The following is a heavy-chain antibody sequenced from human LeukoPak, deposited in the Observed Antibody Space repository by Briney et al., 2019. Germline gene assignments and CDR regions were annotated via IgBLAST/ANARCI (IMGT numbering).Heavy chain of an antibody. J-gene: IGHJ3*02. Sequence: SETLSLTCTVSGGSISSGDYYWTWIRQPPGKGLEWIGYISYSGSTYYNPSLRRRVTISVDTSNTQFSLKLNSVTAADTAVYYCARDLIGSRYAFEIWGQGTMVTVSS. D-gene: IGHD4-17*01. CDR3: ARDLIGSRYAFEI. CDR2: ISYSGST. CDR1: GGSISSGDYY. V-gene: IGHV4-30-4*08.